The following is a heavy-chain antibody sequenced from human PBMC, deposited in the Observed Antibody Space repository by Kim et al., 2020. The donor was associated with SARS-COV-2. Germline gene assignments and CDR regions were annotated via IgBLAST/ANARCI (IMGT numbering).Heavy chain of an antibody. CDR1: GFTVGNFC. V-gene: IGHV3-74*01. CDR3: ARGTFQQGFDP. J-gene: IGHJ5*02. Sequence: GGSLRLSCDASGFTVGNFCLTCVRSVLGKELAWNCNISGACEHAPYEDSVTGRFTISRDHAENTLRLQLNRLGVEDTAIYYCARGTFQQGFDPWGQGTLVTVSS. CDR2: ISGACEHA.